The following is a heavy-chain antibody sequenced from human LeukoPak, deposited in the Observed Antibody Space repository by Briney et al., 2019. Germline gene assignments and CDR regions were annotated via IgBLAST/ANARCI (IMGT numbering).Heavy chain of an antibody. Sequence: GGSLRLSCAASGFTFSSYAMSLVRQAPGKGLEWVSAISGSGGSTYYADSVKGRFTISRDDSKNTLYLQMNSLRAEDTAVYYCAKVPNSGSYYDYWGQGTLVTVSS. CDR3: AKVPNSGSYYDY. CDR1: GFTFSSYA. V-gene: IGHV3-23*01. D-gene: IGHD1-26*01. CDR2: ISGSGGST. J-gene: IGHJ4*02.